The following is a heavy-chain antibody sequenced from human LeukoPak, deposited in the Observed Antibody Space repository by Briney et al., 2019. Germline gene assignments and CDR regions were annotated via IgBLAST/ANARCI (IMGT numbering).Heavy chain of an antibody. CDR2: FDPEDGET. D-gene: IGHD3-10*01. CDR3: ATSMITMVRGVIITSRYYYYYMDV. V-gene: IGHV1-24*01. J-gene: IGHJ6*03. Sequence: ASVKVSCKASGYTFTGYYMHWVRQAPGKGLEWMGGFDPEDGETIYAQKFQGRVTMTEDTSTDTAYMELSSLRSEDTAVYYCATSMITMVRGVIITSRYYYYYMDVWGKGTTVTVSS. CDR1: GYTFTGYY.